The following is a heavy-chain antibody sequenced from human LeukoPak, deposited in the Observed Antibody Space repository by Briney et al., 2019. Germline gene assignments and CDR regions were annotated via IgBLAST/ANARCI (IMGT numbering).Heavy chain of an antibody. J-gene: IGHJ6*02. CDR1: GFIPDTYA. D-gene: IGHD3-3*01. Sequence: GGSLRLSCVASGFIPDTYALTRVRQTPVKGLEWVASISGSGSRTYYADSVKGRSTISRDNSKNTLFLQIHSLRAEDTATYYCAKYPHFDYWSGYDYYMDVWGQGAAVTVSS. V-gene: IGHV3-23*01. CDR3: AKYPHFDYWSGYDYYMDV. CDR2: ISGSGSRT.